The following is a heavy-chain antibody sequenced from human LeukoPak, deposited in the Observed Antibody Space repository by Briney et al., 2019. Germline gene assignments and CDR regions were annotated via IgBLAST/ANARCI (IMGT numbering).Heavy chain of an antibody. J-gene: IGHJ3*02. V-gene: IGHV1-69*02. CDR3: ARRIRYFEWLSPRDAFDI. CDR1: GGTFRSYT. Sequence: ASLKVSCTASGGTFRSYTISWVRQAPGQGLEWMGRIIPILGIANYAQKFQARVTITAEKSTSTAYMELSSLRSEDTAVYYCARRIRYFEWLSPRDAFDIWGQGTMVTVSS. D-gene: IGHD3-9*01. CDR2: IIPILGIA.